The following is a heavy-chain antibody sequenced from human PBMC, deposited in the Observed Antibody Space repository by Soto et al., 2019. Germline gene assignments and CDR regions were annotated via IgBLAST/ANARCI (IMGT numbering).Heavy chain of an antibody. J-gene: IGHJ4*02. Sequence: QVQLVQSRAEVKKPGASVQVSCKASGYTFTGYYIHWVRQAPGQGLEWMGWINPNNGDTIYAQKFQGRVSMTRDTATSTAYMELSILRFDDTAVYYCARRSGYDYVFDYWGQGTLVTVSS. CDR1: GYTFTGYY. V-gene: IGHV1-2*02. CDR3: ARRSGYDYVFDY. CDR2: INPNNGDT. D-gene: IGHD5-12*01.